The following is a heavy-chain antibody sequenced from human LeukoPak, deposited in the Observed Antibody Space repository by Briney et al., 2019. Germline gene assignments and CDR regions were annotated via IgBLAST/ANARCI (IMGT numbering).Heavy chain of an antibody. V-gene: IGHV3-23*01. CDR3: AKSLAGGGYYFEY. CDR2: ISDSGGST. D-gene: IGHD3-10*01. Sequence: DPGGPLRLSCAASGFTFSNYAISWVRQAPGKGLEWVSGISDSGGSTYNADSVKGRFTISRDNSKNTLYLQMNSLRAEDTAVYYYAKSLAGGGYYFEYWGQGTLVTVSS. CDR1: GFTFSNYA. J-gene: IGHJ4*02.